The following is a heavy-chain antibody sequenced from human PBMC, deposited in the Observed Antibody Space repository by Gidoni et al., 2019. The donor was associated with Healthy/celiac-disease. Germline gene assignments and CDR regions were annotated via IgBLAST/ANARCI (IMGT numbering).Heavy chain of an antibody. CDR1: VFTFSNAW. Sequence: EVQLVESGGGLVQPGGSLSLSCAASVFTFSNAWMSLVRQAPGKGLEWVGSIKSKTDGGTTDYAAPVKGRLTISRDDSKNTLYLQMNNLKTEDTAVYYCTTDLTYYDFWSGSGSWFDPWGQGTLVTVSS. J-gene: IGHJ5*02. V-gene: IGHV3-15*01. D-gene: IGHD3-3*01. CDR3: TTDLTYYDFWSGSGSWFDP. CDR2: IKSKTDGGTT.